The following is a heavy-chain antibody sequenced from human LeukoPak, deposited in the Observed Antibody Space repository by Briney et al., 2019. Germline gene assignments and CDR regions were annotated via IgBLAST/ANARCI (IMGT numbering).Heavy chain of an antibody. CDR1: GFSLSSSGMR. D-gene: IGHD6-6*01. Sequence: SGPTLVNPTQTLTLTCTFSGFSLSSSGMRVSWIRQPPGKALEWLARIDWDDDKFYSTSLKTRLTISKDTSNNQVVLTMSNMDPVDTATYYCARTRIAARSYYFDYWGQGTLVTVSS. J-gene: IGHJ4*02. V-gene: IGHV2-70*04. CDR2: IDWDDDK. CDR3: ARTRIAARSYYFDY.